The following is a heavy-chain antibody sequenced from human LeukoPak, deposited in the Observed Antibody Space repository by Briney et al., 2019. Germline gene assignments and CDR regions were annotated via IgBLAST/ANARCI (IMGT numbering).Heavy chain of an antibody. Sequence: GASVKVSCKASGYTFSNYGINWVRQAPGQGLEWMGGIIPIFGTANYAQKLQGRVTMTTDTSTSTAYMELRSLRSDDTAVYYCARQYCSSTSCYTDFDYWGQGTLVTVSS. J-gene: IGHJ4*02. CDR3: ARQYCSSTSCYTDFDY. V-gene: IGHV1-18*01. CDR2: IIPIFGTA. D-gene: IGHD2-2*02. CDR1: GYTFSNYG.